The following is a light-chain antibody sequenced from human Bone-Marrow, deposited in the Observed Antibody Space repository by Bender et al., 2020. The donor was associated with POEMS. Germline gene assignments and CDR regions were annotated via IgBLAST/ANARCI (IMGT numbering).Light chain of an antibody. CDR3: CSYAGRNTFAV. CDR1: SSDVGGYNY. CDR2: GVS. Sequence: QSALTQSPSASGSPGQSVTISCTGTSSDVGGYNYVSWYQQHPGKAPKLIIYGVSDRPSGVSNRFSGSKSGNTASLTISGLKSEDEADYYCCSYAGRNTFAVFGGGTKLTVL. V-gene: IGLV2-8*01. J-gene: IGLJ2*01.